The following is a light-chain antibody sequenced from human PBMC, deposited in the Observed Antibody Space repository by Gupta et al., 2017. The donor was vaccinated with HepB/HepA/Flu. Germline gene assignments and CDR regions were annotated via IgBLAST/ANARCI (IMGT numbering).Light chain of an antibody. CDR2: DTS. CDR3: LLSYSGTRV. J-gene: IGLJ2*01. V-gene: IGLV7-46*01. CDR1: TGAVTSGLY. Sequence: VTQAPSLTVSPGGTVPLTCDSRTGAVTSGLYPYWFQQKPGQAPKTMIFDTSKKHSWTPARFSGSLLGGKAALTLSGAQPEDEADYYCLLSYSGTRVFGGGTKLTVL.